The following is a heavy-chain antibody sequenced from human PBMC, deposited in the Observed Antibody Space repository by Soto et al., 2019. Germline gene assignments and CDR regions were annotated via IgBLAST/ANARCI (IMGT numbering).Heavy chain of an antibody. Sequence: QVQLVQSGAEVKKPGASVKVSCKASGYTFTSYAMHWVRQAPGQMLEWMGWINAGNGNTKYSQQFQGRVTITRDTSASTAYMELSSLRSEDTAVYYCARDINDFWINWFDPWGQGTLVTVSS. J-gene: IGHJ5*02. CDR3: ARDINDFWINWFDP. CDR2: INAGNGNT. CDR1: GYTFTSYA. V-gene: IGHV1-3*01. D-gene: IGHD3-3*01.